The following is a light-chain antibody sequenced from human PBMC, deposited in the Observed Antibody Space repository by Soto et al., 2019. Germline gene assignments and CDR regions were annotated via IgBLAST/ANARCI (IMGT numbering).Light chain of an antibody. CDR3: QQYGSSPPIT. CDR1: QSVSSTY. J-gene: IGKJ5*01. CDR2: GAS. Sequence: EIVLTQSPGTLSLSPGERATLSCRASQSVSSTYLAWYQQKPGQAPSLLIFGASSRATGIPDRFSGSGSGTDFTLTISRLESEDFAVYCCQQYGSSPPITFGQGTRLEIK. V-gene: IGKV3-20*01.